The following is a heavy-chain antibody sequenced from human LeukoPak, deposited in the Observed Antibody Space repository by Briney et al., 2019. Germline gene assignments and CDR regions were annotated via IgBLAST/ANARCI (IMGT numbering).Heavy chain of an antibody. Sequence: GGSLRLSCAASGFTFSSYSMNWVRRAPGKGLEWVSSISSSSSYIYYADSVKGRFTISRDNAKNSLYLQMNSLRAEDMAVYYCASSYELSSPFDYWGQGILVTVSS. CDR3: ASSYELSSPFDY. CDR1: GFTFSSYS. V-gene: IGHV3-21*01. CDR2: ISSSSSYI. J-gene: IGHJ4*02. D-gene: IGHD3-16*02.